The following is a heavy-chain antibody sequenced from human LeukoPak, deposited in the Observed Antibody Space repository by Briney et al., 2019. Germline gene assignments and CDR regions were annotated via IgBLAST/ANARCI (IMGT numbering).Heavy chain of an antibody. CDR3: ARGGGQWPIWFGP. Sequence: GGSLRLSCAASGFPFNYYGMHWVRQAPGKGLEWVAVMWFDGSNTNYADSVKGRFTISRDDSKNTLYLQMNSLRVDDTAMYYCARGGGQWPIWFGPWGQGTLVTVSS. V-gene: IGHV3-33*01. J-gene: IGHJ5*02. D-gene: IGHD6-19*01. CDR1: GFPFNYYG. CDR2: MWFDGSNT.